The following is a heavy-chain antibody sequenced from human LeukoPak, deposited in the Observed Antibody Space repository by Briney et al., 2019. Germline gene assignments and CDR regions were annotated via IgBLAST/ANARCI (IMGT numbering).Heavy chain of an antibody. V-gene: IGHV3-48*01. J-gene: IGHJ4*02. CDR3: GRYLITYPGRAVAGREDY. CDR1: GFTFSSYS. D-gene: IGHD6-13*01. Sequence: GGSLRLSCAASGFTFSSYSLNWVRQAPGKGLEWVSYISSSSSTIYYADSVKGRFTISRDNAKNSLYLQMNSLRAEDTAVYYCGRYLITYPGRAVAGREDYWGQGTLVTVSS. CDR2: ISSSSSTI.